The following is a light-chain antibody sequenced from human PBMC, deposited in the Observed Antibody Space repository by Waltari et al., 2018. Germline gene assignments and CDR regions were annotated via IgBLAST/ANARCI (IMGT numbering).Light chain of an antibody. CDR3: AAWDDSLWV. CDR2: SNN. V-gene: IGLV1-44*01. J-gene: IGLJ3*02. CDR1: STNLGSHT. Sequence: SVLTQPPSASGTPGQMVTRTCSGTSTNLGSHTVNWYQQLPGTAPKRLIYSNNQRPSGVPDRFSGSKPGTSASLAISGLQSEDEADYYCAAWDDSLWVFGGGTKLTVL.